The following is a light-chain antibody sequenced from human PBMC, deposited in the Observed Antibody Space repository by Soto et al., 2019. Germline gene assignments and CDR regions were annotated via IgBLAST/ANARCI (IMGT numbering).Light chain of an antibody. V-gene: IGKV1-5*03. J-gene: IGKJ1*01. CDR2: RAS. Sequence: DIQMTQSPSTLSASVGDRVTITCRASQSISSWLAWYQQKPGTAPKLLIYRASSLESGVPSRFSGRGSGTEFTLTISSLQPDDSATYYCQQYNGYSWTFGQGTKVEIK. CDR1: QSISSW. CDR3: QQYNGYSWT.